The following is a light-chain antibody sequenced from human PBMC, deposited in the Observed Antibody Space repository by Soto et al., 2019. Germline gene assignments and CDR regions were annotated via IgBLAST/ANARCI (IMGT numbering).Light chain of an antibody. Sequence: EIVLTQSPGTLSLSPGERATLSCRASQSVSSRYLVWYQQKPGQAPRLLIYGASSRATGVPDRFSGSGSGTDFTLTISRLEPEDFAVYYCQQCGSSLWTFGQGTKVDIK. V-gene: IGKV3-20*01. CDR1: QSVSSRY. J-gene: IGKJ1*01. CDR3: QQCGSSLWT. CDR2: GAS.